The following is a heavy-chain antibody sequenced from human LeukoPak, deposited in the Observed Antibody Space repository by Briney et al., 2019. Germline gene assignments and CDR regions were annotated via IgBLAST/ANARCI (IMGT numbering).Heavy chain of an antibody. J-gene: IGHJ4*02. CDR3: ARENGVVNAYFAY. CDR1: GGSFSGYY. V-gene: IGHV4-59*01. D-gene: IGHD2-21*01. CDR2: IHYKGST. Sequence: SETLSLTCAVYGGSFSGYYWSWIRQPPGKGLEWIGYIHYKGSTNYNPSLKSRVTISIDASKNQFSLKLTSVTAADTAVYYCARENGVVNAYFAYWGQGTLVTVSS.